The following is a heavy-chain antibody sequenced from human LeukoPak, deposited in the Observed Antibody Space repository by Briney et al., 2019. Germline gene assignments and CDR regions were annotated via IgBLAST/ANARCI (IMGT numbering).Heavy chain of an antibody. CDR3: ARETSQKGAHYMDV. J-gene: IGHJ6*03. Sequence: SETLSLICTVSGGSISSYYWSWIRQPPGKGLEWIGYIYYSGSTNYKSSLKSRVTISVDTSKNQFSLKLSSVTAADTAVYYCARETSQKGAHYMDVWGKGTTVTVSS. D-gene: IGHD3-16*01. CDR2: IYYSGST. V-gene: IGHV4-59*01. CDR1: GGSISSYY.